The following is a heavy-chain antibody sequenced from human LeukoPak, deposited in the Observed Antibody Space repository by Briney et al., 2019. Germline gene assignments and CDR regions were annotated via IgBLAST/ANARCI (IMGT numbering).Heavy chain of an antibody. V-gene: IGHV3-30*04. J-gene: IGHJ4*02. Sequence: PGKSLRLSCEASGFSFSDSVIHWVRQAPGKGLEWVAVISHDVKTTYYADSAKGRFTISRDNSRNTVFLQMNRLRPEDTAVYYCVKEAYYGWGSSPTFYFDYWGQGTRVTVSS. CDR1: GFSFSDSV. CDR2: ISHDVKTT. D-gene: IGHD3-10*01. CDR3: VKEAYYGWGSSPTFYFDY.